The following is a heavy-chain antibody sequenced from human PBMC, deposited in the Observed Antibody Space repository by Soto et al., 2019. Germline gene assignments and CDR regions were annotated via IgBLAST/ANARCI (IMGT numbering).Heavy chain of an antibody. CDR2: IIPIFGTA. D-gene: IGHD3-9*01. CDR1: GGTFSSYA. V-gene: IGHV1-69*13. CDR3: ARVRLRIFDWLDY. J-gene: IGHJ4*02. Sequence: SVKVSCKASGGTFSSYAISWVRQAPGQGLEWMGGIIPIFGTANYAQKFQGRVTITADDSTSTAYMELSSLRSEDTAVYYCARVRLRIFDWLDYWSQGTLVTVSS.